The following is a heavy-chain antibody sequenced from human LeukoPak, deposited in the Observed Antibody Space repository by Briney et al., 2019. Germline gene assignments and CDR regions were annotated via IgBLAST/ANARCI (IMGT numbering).Heavy chain of an antibody. D-gene: IGHD3-16*02. CDR2: ISWNSGSI. V-gene: IGHV3-9*01. CDR1: GFTFDDYA. J-gene: IGHJ3*02. CDR3: ASIMITFGGVIVPGDAFDI. Sequence: GGSLRLSCAASGFTFDDYAMHWVRQAPGKGLEWVSGISWNSGSIGYADSVKGRFTISRDNAKNSLYLQMNSLRAEDTAVYYCASIMITFGGVIVPGDAFDIWGQGTMVTVSS.